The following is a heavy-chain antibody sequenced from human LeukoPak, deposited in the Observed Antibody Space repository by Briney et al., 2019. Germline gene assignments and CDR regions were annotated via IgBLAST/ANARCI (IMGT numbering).Heavy chain of an antibody. CDR1: GYTFTGYY. Sequence: GASVKVSCKASGYTFTGYYMHWVRQAPGQGLEWMGWINPNSGGTNYAQEFQGRVTMTRDTSISTAYMELSRLRSDATAVYYCARGWNNWSSRYYYYYMDVWGKGTTVVISS. J-gene: IGHJ6*03. V-gene: IGHV1-2*02. D-gene: IGHD1-1*01. CDR3: ARGWNNWSSRYYYYYMDV. CDR2: INPNSGGT.